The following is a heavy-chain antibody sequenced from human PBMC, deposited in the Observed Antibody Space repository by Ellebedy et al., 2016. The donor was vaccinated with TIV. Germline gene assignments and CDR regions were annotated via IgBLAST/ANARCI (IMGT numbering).Heavy chain of an antibody. Sequence: GESLKISXKASGYSFFLYWITWVRPISGKGLEWLARIDPGDSYGSYTRYSPSFQGHVTISFDRSISTAYLQWISLNASDTAVYYCARHELGENAAFDYWGQGTLVTVSS. CDR2: IDPGDSYGSYT. V-gene: IGHV5-10-1*01. D-gene: IGHD7-27*01. J-gene: IGHJ4*02. CDR1: GYSFFLYW. CDR3: ARHELGENAAFDY.